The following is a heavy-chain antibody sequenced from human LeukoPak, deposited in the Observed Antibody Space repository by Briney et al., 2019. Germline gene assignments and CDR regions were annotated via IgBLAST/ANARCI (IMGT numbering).Heavy chain of an antibody. J-gene: IGHJ4*02. Sequence: SETLSLTCAVYGGSFSGYYWSWIRQPPGKGLEWIGYIYYSGSTNYNPSLKSRVTISVDTSKNQFSLKLSSVTAADTAVYYCAGEGYCSSTSCPVDYWGQGTLVTVSS. CDR2: IYYSGST. CDR3: AGEGYCSSTSCPVDY. D-gene: IGHD2-2*01. V-gene: IGHV4-59*08. CDR1: GGSFSGYY.